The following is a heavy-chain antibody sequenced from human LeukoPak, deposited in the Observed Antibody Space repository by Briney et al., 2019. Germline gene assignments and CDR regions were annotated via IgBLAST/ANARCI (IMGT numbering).Heavy chain of an antibody. CDR3: ARGKGYFGY. Sequence: PGGSLRLSCAASGFTFSSYAMHWVRQAPGKGLEWVAVISYDGSNKYYADSVKGRFTISRDNSKNTLYLQMNSLRAEDTAVYYCARGKGYFGYWGQGTLVTVSS. J-gene: IGHJ4*02. CDR1: GFTFSSYA. D-gene: IGHD2-15*01. V-gene: IGHV3-30*04. CDR2: ISYDGSNK.